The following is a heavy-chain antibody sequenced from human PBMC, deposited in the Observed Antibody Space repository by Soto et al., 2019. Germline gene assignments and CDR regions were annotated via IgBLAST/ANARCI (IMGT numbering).Heavy chain of an antibody. CDR3: ARAPSGEQWLLRVWVYYYYGMDL. J-gene: IGHJ6*02. Sequence: SETLSLTCAVSGGSISSSNWWSWVRQPPGKGLEWIGEIYHSGSTNYNPSLKSRVTISVDKSKNQFSLKLSSVTAADTAVYYCARAPSGEQWLLRVWVYYYYGMDLWGQGTTVTVSS. CDR2: IYHSGST. V-gene: IGHV4-4*02. D-gene: IGHD6-19*01. CDR1: GGSISSSNW.